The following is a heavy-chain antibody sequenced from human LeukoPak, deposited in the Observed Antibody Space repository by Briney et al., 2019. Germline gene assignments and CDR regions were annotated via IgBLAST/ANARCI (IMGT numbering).Heavy chain of an antibody. CDR2: ISSSSSYI. CDR3: AKGPAGTGRTYNWFDP. J-gene: IGHJ5*02. D-gene: IGHD3-10*01. Sequence: SGGSLRLSCAASGFTFSSYSMNWVRQAPGKGLEWVSSISSSSSYIYYADSVKGRFTISRDNAKNSLYLQMNSLRAEDTALYYCAKGPAGTGRTYNWFDPWGQGTLVTVSS. CDR1: GFTFSSYS. V-gene: IGHV3-21*04.